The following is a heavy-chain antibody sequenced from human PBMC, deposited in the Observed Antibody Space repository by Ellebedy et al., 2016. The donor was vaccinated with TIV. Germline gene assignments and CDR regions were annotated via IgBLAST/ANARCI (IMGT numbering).Heavy chain of an antibody. J-gene: IGHJ4*02. D-gene: IGHD4/OR15-4a*01. CDR2: MYYSGST. V-gene: IGHV4-59*01. CDR3: ARVDNVKRYYGAYYFDY. Sequence: SETLSLTCTVSGGSISSYYWSWIRQPPGKGLEWIGYMYYSGSTNYNPSLKSRVTMSVDTSKNQFSLKLSSVTAADTAVYYCARVDNVKRYYGAYYFDYWGQGTLVTVSS. CDR1: GGSISSYY.